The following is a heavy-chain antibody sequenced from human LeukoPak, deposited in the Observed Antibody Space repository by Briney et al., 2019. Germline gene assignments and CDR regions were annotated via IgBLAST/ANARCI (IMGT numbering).Heavy chain of an antibody. CDR3: ARDGLWFGASFYYGMDV. CDR1: GGSISSYY. J-gene: IGHJ6*04. V-gene: IGHV4-59*01. Sequence: SETLSLTCSVSGGSISSYYWSWIRQPPGKGLGWIGYIYYSGSTNYNPSLKSRVTISVDTSKNQFSLKLSSVTAADTAVYYCARDGLWFGASFYYGMDVWGKGTTVTVSS. D-gene: IGHD3-10*01. CDR2: IYYSGST.